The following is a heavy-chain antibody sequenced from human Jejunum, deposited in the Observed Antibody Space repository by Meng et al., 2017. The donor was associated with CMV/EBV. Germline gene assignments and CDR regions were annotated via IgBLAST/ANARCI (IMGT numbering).Heavy chain of an antibody. J-gene: IGHJ4*02. CDR2: IFWDDDK. D-gene: IGHD4-17*01. CDR3: ARESASGFDYDFDS. Sequence: FCGVSSRTKGVGVGWIGQRQGKGLEWLALIFWDDDKRCSPSPKNRLTITKDTYKNQVVLTMTNMNPVDTATYYCARESASGFDYDFDSWGQGTLVTVSS. CDR1: GVSSRTKGVG. V-gene: IGHV2-5*02.